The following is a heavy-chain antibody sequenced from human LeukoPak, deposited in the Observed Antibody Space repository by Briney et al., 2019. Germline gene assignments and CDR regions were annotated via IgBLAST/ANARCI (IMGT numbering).Heavy chain of an antibody. V-gene: IGHV3-66*01. J-gene: IGHJ5*02. CDR1: GFTVSSNF. CDR2: IYSGGST. CDR3: SSDGYPPNWFDL. Sequence: GGSLRLSCAASGFTVSSNFMSWVRQAPGKGLEWVSLIYSGGSTYYADSVKGRFTISRDISKNTLFLQLNSLRAEDTAVYYCSSDGYPPNWFDLWGQGTLVTVSS. D-gene: IGHD5-12*01.